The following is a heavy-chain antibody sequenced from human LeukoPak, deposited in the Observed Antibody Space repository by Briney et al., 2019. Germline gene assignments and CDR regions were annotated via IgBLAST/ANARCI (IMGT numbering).Heavy chain of an antibody. D-gene: IGHD1-1*01. CDR2: SNPNSGGT. CDR1: GYTFTAYY. CDR3: ARSEKNVDARLDP. Sequence: GASVKVSCKASGYTFTAYYIHWVRQAPGQGLEWMAWSNPNSGGTSFAQKFQGRVTMTRDTSINTAYMELSRLTSDDTAVYYCARSEKNVDARLDPWGQGTLVTVSS. J-gene: IGHJ5*02. V-gene: IGHV1-2*02.